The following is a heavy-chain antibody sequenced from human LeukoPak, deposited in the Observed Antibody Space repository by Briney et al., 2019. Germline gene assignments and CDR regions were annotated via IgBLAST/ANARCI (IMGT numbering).Heavy chain of an antibody. Sequence: TGGSLRLSCAASGFTFSSYGMSWVRQAPGKGLEWVSAISGSGGSTYYADSVKGRFTISRDNSKNTLYLQMNSLRAEDTAVYYCAKDGKHSKMWYYYGSGTLNPFDPWGQGTLVTVSS. CDR1: GFTFSSYG. V-gene: IGHV3-23*01. CDR3: AKDGKHSKMWYYYGSGTLNPFDP. J-gene: IGHJ5*02. CDR2: ISGSGGST. D-gene: IGHD3-10*01.